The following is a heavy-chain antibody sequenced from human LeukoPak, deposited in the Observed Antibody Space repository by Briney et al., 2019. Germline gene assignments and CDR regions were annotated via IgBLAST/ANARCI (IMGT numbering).Heavy chain of an antibody. J-gene: IGHJ5*02. Sequence: ASVKVSCKTSGYTFTDYYLHWVRQAPGQGLEWMGWINPDTGGSFSAQKFQGRVTMTRDMSINTAYMELNRPSFGDTAVYYCSRGYQRLVHNWFDPWGQGTLVTASS. CDR3: SRGYQRLVHNWFDP. D-gene: IGHD2-2*01. CDR1: GYTFTDYY. V-gene: IGHV1-2*02. CDR2: INPDTGGS.